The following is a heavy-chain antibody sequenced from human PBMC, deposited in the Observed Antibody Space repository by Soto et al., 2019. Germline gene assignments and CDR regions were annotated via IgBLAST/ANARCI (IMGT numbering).Heavy chain of an antibody. J-gene: IGHJ4*02. V-gene: IGHV3-11*06. CDR2: ISSSSSYT. CDR3: ARVPRFAWNLQAYYFDY. CDR1: GFTFSDYY. Sequence: GGSLRLSCAASGFTFSDYYMSWIRQAPGKGLEWVSYISSSSSYTNYADSVKGRFTISRDNAKNSLYLQMNSLRAEDTAVYYCARVPRFAWNLQAYYFDYWGQGTLVTVSS. D-gene: IGHD1-1*01.